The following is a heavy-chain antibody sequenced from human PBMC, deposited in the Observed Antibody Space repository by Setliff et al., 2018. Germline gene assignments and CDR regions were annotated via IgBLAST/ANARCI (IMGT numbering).Heavy chain of an antibody. CDR2: IIPIFGTA. V-gene: IGHV1-69*05. D-gene: IGHD3-22*01. J-gene: IGHJ4*02. CDR1: GGTFSSYA. CDR3: ATALINTHGGGYYDSSGASSFDY. Sequence: SVKVSCAASGGTFSSYAISWVRQAPGQGLEWMGGIIPIFGTANYAQKFQGRVTITTDESTSTAYMELSSLRSEDTAVYYCATALINTHGGGYYDSSGASSFDYWGQGTLVTVSS.